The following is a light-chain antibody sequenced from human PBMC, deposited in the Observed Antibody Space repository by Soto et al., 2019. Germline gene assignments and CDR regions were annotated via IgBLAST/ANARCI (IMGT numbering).Light chain of an antibody. Sequence: DIQMTQSPSSLSASVGDRVTITCEASQDIGNYLNWYQQTTGKAPKLLISDASNLEVGVPLRFSGTGSGTHFTVTINRLQTEDIATYYCQQYDVLPLSFGPGTKVDIK. CDR2: DAS. CDR3: QQYDVLPLS. J-gene: IGKJ3*01. V-gene: IGKV1-33*01. CDR1: QDIGNY.